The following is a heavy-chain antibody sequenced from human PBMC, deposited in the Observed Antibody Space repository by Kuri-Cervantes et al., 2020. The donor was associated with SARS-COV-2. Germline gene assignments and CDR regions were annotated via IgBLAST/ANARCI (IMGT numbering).Heavy chain of an antibody. CDR1: GFTFSSYG. Sequence: GESLKISCAASGFTFSSYGMHWVRQAPGKGLEWVAVIWYDGSNKYYADSVKGRFTISRDNSKNTLYLQMNSLRAEDTAVYYCAKDPRIAAPTYYHYYYMDVWGKGTTVTVSS. D-gene: IGHD6-6*01. V-gene: IGHV3-30*02. CDR2: IWYDGSNK. J-gene: IGHJ6*03. CDR3: AKDPRIAAPTYYHYYYMDV.